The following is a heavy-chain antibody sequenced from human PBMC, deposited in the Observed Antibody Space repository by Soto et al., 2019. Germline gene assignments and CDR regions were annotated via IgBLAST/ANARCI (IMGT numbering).Heavy chain of an antibody. CDR2: ILVGGST. Sequence: GGSLRLSCAVSGFICSSYDMSWVRQAPGKGLEWVSTILVGGSTHYEDSVKGRFTISRDTSKNTVYLQMNRLTGGDTAVYYCAKATATSGGAFEIYGQGTMVTVSS. CDR3: AKATATSGGAFEI. J-gene: IGHJ3*02. V-gene: IGHV3-23*01. D-gene: IGHD1-1*01. CDR1: GFICSSYD.